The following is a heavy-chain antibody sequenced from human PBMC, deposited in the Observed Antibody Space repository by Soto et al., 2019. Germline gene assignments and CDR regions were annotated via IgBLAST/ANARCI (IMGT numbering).Heavy chain of an antibody. D-gene: IGHD1-1*01. CDR1: GFTFADFW. CDR3: ARTGTTHY. CDR2: IKKDGSEK. Sequence: HPGGSLRLSCAASGFTFADFWMTWVRQAPGKGLEWVANIKKDGSEKYYVDSVKGRFTISRDNAKNAVSLQMSSLRAEDTAIYYCARTGTTHYLGQGTLVTVSS. V-gene: IGHV3-7*05. J-gene: IGHJ4*01.